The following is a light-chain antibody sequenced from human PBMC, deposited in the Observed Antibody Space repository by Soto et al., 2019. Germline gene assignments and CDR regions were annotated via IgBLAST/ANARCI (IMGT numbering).Light chain of an antibody. CDR3: QQRYSTLYT. Sequence: DIQMTQSPSSLSASVGDRVTITCRASQSISSYLKWYQQKPGKAPKLLIYAASSLQSGVPSRFSGSVSGTDFPLTISSLQPEDFATYYCQQRYSTLYTFGQGTKLEIK. V-gene: IGKV1-39*01. CDR2: AAS. J-gene: IGKJ2*01. CDR1: QSISSY.